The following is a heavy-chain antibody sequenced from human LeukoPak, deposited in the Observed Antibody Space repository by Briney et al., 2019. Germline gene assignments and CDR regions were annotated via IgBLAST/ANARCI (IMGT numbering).Heavy chain of an antibody. J-gene: IGHJ4*02. CDR3: ARGGFYCGGDCYVDY. Sequence: SETLSLTCTVYGGSFSAYYWHWFRQPPGKGLEWIGEINYSGSTKYNPSLKSRVTISIDTSKNQFSLKLSSVTAADTAVYYCARGGFYCGGDCYVDYWGQGTLVTVSS. CDR2: INYSGST. CDR1: GGSFSAYY. V-gene: IGHV4-34*01. D-gene: IGHD2-21*02.